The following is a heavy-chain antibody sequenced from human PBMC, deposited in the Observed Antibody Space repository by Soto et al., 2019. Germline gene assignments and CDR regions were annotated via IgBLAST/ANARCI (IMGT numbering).Heavy chain of an antibody. D-gene: IGHD2-2*02. CDR2: ISAYNGNT. CDR3: ARDGNCSSTSCYSWDYYYYYGMDV. J-gene: IGHJ6*02. CDR1: GYTFTSYG. Sequence: QVQLVQSGAEVKKPGTSVKVSCKASGYTFTSYGITWVRQAPGQGLEWMGWISAYNGNTNYAQKLQGRVTMTTDTATSTAYMELRSLRSDETAVYYCARDGNCSSTSCYSWDYYYYYGMDVWGQGTTVTVSS. V-gene: IGHV1-18*01.